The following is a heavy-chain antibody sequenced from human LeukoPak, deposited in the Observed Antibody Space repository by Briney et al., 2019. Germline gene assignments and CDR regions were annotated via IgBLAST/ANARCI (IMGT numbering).Heavy chain of an antibody. CDR1: GGSISSYY. J-gene: IGHJ3*02. CDR3: AREMAGSSWYWDAFDI. Sequence: PSETLSLTCTVSGGSISSYYWSWIRQPPGKGLEWIGYIYYSGSTNYNPSLKSRVTISVDTSKNQFSLKLSSVTAADTAVYYCAREMAGSSWYWDAFDIWGQGTMVTVSS. D-gene: IGHD6-13*01. CDR2: IYYSGST. V-gene: IGHV4-59*12.